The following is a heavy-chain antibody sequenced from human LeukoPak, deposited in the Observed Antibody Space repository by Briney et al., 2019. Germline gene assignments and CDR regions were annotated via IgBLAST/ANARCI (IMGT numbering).Heavy chain of an antibody. CDR3: ARGSITMARGVIDY. Sequence: SETLSLTCTVSGGSISSYYWSWIRQPPGKGLEWIGYIYYSGSTNYNPSLKSRVTISVDTSKNQFSLKLSSVTAADTAVYYCARGSITMARGVIDYWGQGTLVTVSS. CDR1: GGSISSYY. J-gene: IGHJ4*02. V-gene: IGHV4-59*01. D-gene: IGHD3-10*01. CDR2: IYYSGST.